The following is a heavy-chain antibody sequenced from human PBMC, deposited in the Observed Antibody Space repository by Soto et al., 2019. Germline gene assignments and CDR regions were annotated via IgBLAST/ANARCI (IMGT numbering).Heavy chain of an antibody. CDR1: SGPFSGYY. J-gene: IGHJ3*02. CDR3: AISYITNDAFDI. D-gene: IGHD1-1*01. V-gene: IGHV4-34*01. Sequence: QVQLQQWGAGLLKPSETLSLTCAVPSGPFSGYYWSGIRQSPGKGLEWIGEISHSGSTNYNPSLKSRVTISVDTSKNQFSLKLSSVTAADTAVYYCAISYITNDAFDIWGQGTLVTVSS. CDR2: ISHSGST.